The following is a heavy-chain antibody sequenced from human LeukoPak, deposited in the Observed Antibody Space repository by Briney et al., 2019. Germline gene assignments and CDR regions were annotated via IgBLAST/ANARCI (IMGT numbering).Heavy chain of an antibody. Sequence: SETLSLTCTVSGGSISSYYWSWIRQPPGKGLEWIGYIYYSGSTNYNPSLKSRVTISVDTSKNQFSLKLSSVTAADTAVYYCARDSGNYWGQGTLVTVSS. D-gene: IGHD5-12*01. CDR1: GGSISSYY. J-gene: IGHJ4*02. V-gene: IGHV4-59*12. CDR2: IYYSGST. CDR3: ARDSGNY.